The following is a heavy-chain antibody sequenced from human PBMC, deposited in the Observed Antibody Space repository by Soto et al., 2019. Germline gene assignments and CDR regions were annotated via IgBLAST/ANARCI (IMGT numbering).Heavy chain of an antibody. V-gene: IGHV4-39*02. D-gene: IGHD3-10*01. J-gene: IGHJ5*02. CDR1: GGSISSSSYY. CDR2: IYYSGST. CDR3: ARDYGEEWFDP. Sequence: SETLSLICTVSGGSISSSSYYWGWIRQPPGKGLEWIGSIYYSGSTYYNPSLKSRVTISVDTSKNQFSLKLSSVTAADTAVYYCARDYGEEWFDPWGQGTLVTVSS.